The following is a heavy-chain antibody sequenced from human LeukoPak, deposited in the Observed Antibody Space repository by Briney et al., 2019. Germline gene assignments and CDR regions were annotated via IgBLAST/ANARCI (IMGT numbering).Heavy chain of an antibody. V-gene: IGHV4-59*01. CDR2: IYHSGST. J-gene: IGHJ4*02. CDR1: GDSISSYY. D-gene: IGHD6-19*01. Sequence: SETLSLTCTVSGDSISSYYWSWIRKPAGKGLEWIGYIYHSGSTNYNPSLKSRVTISVDTSKNQFSLKLSSVTAADTAAYYCARERSGWSRIIDYWGQGTLVTVSS. CDR3: ARERSGWSRIIDY.